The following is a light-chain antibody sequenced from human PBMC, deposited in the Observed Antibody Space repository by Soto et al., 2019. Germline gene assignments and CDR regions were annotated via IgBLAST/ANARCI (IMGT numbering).Light chain of an antibody. V-gene: IGLV2-14*01. CDR3: SSYTSSSTDV. CDR1: SSDVGFSNY. Sequence: QFVLTQAASVSRSPGRSITLTNTGTSSDVGFSNYVFWCQQHPGKAPKLIISDVSNRPSGVSNRFSGSKSGNTASLTISGLQAEDEADYYCSSYTSSSTDVFGTGTKVTVL. J-gene: IGLJ1*01. CDR2: DVS.